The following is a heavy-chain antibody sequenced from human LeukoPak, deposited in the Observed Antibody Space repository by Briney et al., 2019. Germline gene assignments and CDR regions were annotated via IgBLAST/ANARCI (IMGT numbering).Heavy chain of an antibody. CDR2: IKPDEGEK. CDR3: ARSGLRYFDWLSSLDAFDI. Sequence: GGSLRLSCAASGFTFSSDWMIWVRQAPGKGLEWVANIKPDEGEKYYVDSVKGRFTISRDNAKNSLYLQMNSLRAEDTGVYYCARSGLRYFDWLSSLDAFDIWGQGTMVTVSS. D-gene: IGHD3-9*01. J-gene: IGHJ3*02. V-gene: IGHV3-7*01. CDR1: GFTFSSDW.